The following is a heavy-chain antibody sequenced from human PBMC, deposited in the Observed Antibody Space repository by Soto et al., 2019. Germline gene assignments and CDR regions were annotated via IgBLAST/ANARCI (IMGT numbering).Heavy chain of an antibody. D-gene: IGHD5-12*01. J-gene: IGHJ4*02. CDR1: GGSVSNNNW. V-gene: IGHV4-4*02. CDR2: ILHSGGT. CDR3: TKNSAYALDY. Sequence: QVQLQESGPGLVKPSGTLSLSCAVSGGSVSNNNWWSWVRQSPGNGLEWIGEILHSGGTSYNPSLESQDTLSVDKSKNELSLRLNYVTAADTAVYYCTKNSAYALDYWGLGILVTVSS.